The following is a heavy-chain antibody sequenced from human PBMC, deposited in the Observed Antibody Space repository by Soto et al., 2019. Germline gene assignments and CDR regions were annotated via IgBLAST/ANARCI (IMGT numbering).Heavy chain of an antibody. D-gene: IGHD2-15*01. J-gene: IGHJ4*02. CDR3: APGSYSLVTY. CDR1: GFTFSNSW. CDR2: ISGGGGTT. V-gene: IGHV3-23*01. Sequence: PGGSLRLSCVVSGFTFSNSWMTWVRQAPGKGLEWVSAISGGGGTTYYADSVKGRFTISRDNSKNTLYLQMNSLRAEDTAVYYCAPGSYSLVTYWGQGTLVTVSS.